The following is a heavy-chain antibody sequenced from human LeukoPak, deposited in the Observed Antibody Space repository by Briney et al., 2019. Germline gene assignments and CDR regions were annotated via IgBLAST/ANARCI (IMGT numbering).Heavy chain of an antibody. CDR2: IIPIFGTA. J-gene: IGHJ4*02. CDR1: GGTFSSYA. D-gene: IGHD1-7*01. V-gene: IGHV1-69*13. Sequence: GASVKVSCKASGGTFSSYAISWVRQAPGQGLEWMGGIIPIFGTANYAQKFQGRVTITADESTSTAYMELSSLRSEDTAVYYCARGAQLELRAPFDHWGQGTLVTVSS. CDR3: ARGAQLELRAPFDH.